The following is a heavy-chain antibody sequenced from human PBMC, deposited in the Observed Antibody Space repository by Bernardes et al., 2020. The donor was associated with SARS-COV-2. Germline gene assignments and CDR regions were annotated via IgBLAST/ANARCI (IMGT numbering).Heavy chain of an antibody. J-gene: IGHJ4*02. CDR3: VRDHPADILTGPPDY. CDR1: GYMFPNYN. V-gene: IGHV1-3*01. CDR2: IYRFNGNT. Sequence: ASVKVSCKASGYMFPNYNMHWVRQAPGQRLEWMGWIYRFNGNTKYSENFQDRVTITRDTSASTAYMELSSLRFEDTAVYYCVRDHPADILTGPPDYWVQGTLVTVTS. D-gene: IGHD3-9*01.